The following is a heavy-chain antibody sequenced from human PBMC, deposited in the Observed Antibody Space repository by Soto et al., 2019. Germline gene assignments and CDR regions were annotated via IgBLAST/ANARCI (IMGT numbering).Heavy chain of an antibody. Sequence: QLQLQESGPGLVKPSETLSLTCTVSGGSISSSSYYWGWIRQPPGKGLEWIGSIYYSGSTYYNPSLKSRVTISVDTSKNQFSRKLSSVTAADTAVYDCARHSAAAGTGRYFPHWGQGTLVTVSS. CDR3: ARHSAAAGTGRYFPH. CDR2: IYYSGST. CDR1: GGSISSSSYY. J-gene: IGHJ1*01. D-gene: IGHD6-13*01. V-gene: IGHV4-39*01.